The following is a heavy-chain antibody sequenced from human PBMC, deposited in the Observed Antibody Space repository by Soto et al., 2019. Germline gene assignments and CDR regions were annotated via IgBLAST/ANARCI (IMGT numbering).Heavy chain of an antibody. Sequence: GGSLRLSCAASGFTFSSYGMHWVRQAPGKGLEWVAVIWYDGSNKYYADSVKGRFTISRDNSKNTLYLQMNSLRAEDTAVYYCARDDQVPAAIYYYYYGMDVWGQGTTVTVSS. V-gene: IGHV3-33*08. J-gene: IGHJ6*02. CDR1: GFTFSSYG. D-gene: IGHD2-2*01. CDR3: ARDDQVPAAIYYYYYGMDV. CDR2: IWYDGSNK.